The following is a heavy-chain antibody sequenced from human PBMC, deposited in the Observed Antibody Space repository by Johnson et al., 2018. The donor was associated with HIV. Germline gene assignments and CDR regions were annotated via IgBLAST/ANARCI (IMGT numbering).Heavy chain of an antibody. D-gene: IGHD1-26*01. CDR1: GFTFSSYA. V-gene: IGHV3-66*01. Sequence: VQLVESGGGLVQPGGSLRLSCAASGFTFSSYAMSWVRQAPGKGLEWVSILHRDGTTYYADSVKGRFTISRDNSKNTLYLQMKRLRVEDTAVYYCARDDLDNSGHLMAFDMWGQGTMVTVSS. J-gene: IGHJ3*02. CDR3: ARDDLDNSGHLMAFDM. CDR2: LHRDGTT.